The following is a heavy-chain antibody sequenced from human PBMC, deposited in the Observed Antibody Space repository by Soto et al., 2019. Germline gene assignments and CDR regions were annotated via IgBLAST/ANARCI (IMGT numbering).Heavy chain of an antibody. D-gene: IGHD6-19*01. CDR1: GFSFSSAW. CDR2: IQSKTDGGTT. V-gene: IGHV3-15*07. J-gene: IGHJ4*02. Sequence: PGGSLRLSCAVSGFSFSSAWMNWVRQTPGKGLEWVGRIQSKTDGGTTDYAAVVKGRFTISRDDSKNTLYLQMNSLKTEDTAMYYCTTDRIAVDGTIYWGQGTLVTVSS. CDR3: TTDRIAVDGTIY.